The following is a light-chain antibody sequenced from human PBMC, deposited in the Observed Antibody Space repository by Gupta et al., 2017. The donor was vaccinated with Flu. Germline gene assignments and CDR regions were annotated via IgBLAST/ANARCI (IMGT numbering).Light chain of an antibody. CDR1: SNDVGDYNY. CDR2: DVN. J-gene: IGLJ3*02. CDR3: CSDADSYSWV. V-gene: IGLV2-11*01. Sequence: ALSQHRSVSGAPGQTVTSFCTGTSNDVGDYNYVSWSQQPPAEPHIVIIHDVNRRPAGAPDRFSGSKSGNTASLTISGRRSEDEGDYYCCSDADSYSWVFGRGTKLTVL.